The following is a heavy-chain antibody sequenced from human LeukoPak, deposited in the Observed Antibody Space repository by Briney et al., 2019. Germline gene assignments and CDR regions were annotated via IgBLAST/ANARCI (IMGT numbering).Heavy chain of an antibody. CDR2: INWNSGVI. CDR1: GFTFDDYA. J-gene: IGHJ5*02. D-gene: IGHD4-11*01. CDR3: VKDASAGYSNSWSDS. V-gene: IGHV3-9*01. Sequence: GGSLRLSCAAFGFTFDDYAMHWVRQAPGKGLEWVSGINWNSGVIAYGDSVKGRFTISRDNGKNSLYLQMNSLRVEDTALYYCVKDASAGYSNSWSDSWGQGTLVTVSS.